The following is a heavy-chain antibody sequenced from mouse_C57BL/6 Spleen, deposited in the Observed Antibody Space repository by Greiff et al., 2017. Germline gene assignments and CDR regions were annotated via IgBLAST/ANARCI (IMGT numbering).Heavy chain of an antibody. V-gene: IGHV3-6*01. CDR2: ISYDGSN. CDR1: GYSITSGYY. CDR3: ARGGGYYSNYGDY. J-gene: IGHJ4*01. D-gene: IGHD2-5*01. Sequence: EVQLQQSGPGLVKPSQSLSLTCSVTGYSITSGYYWNWIRQFPGNKLEWMGYISYDGSNNYNPSLKNRISITRDTSKNQFFLKLNSVTTEDTATYYCARGGGYYSNYGDYWGQGTSVTVSS.